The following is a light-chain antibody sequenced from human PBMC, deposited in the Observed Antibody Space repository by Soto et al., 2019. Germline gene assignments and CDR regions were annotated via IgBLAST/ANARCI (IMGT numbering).Light chain of an antibody. CDR1: TSDVGGYNY. V-gene: IGLV2-14*01. CDR2: EVS. CDR3: SSYTDTTTLAL. Sequence: QSVLTQPASVSGSPGQSITISCTGTTSDVGGYNYVSWYQQHSGKAPKLMIYEVSNRPSGASNRFSGSKSGNTASLTISGLQAEDEADYYCSSYTDTTTLALFGGGTKLTVL. J-gene: IGLJ2*01.